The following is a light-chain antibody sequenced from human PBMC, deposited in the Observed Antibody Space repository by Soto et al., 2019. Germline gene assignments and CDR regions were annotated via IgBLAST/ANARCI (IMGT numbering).Light chain of an antibody. CDR3: QQYNSYSPWT. J-gene: IGKJ1*01. Sequence: DIQMTQSPSTLSASVGDGVTITCRASQTISGWLAWYQQRPGKAPKLLISDASSLRSGVPSRFSGSGSGTEFTLTISSLQPDDFATYYCQQYNSYSPWTFGQGTKVDIK. V-gene: IGKV1-5*01. CDR2: DAS. CDR1: QTISGW.